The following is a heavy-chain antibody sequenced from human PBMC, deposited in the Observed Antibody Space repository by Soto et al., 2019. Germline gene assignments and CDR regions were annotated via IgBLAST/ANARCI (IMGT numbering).Heavy chain of an antibody. D-gene: IGHD2-2*01. CDR3: AHTKIVVVPAATHNFDY. J-gene: IGHJ4*01. V-gene: IGHV2-5*01. CDR2: IYWNDDK. CDR1: GFSLNTSGMG. Sequence: KSGPTAGEPTQTLPLTCTFSGFSLNTSGMGVGWIRQPPGKALEWLALIYWNDDKRYRPSLNSRLTIAKDTSKSQVVLTVTNVDPVDTATYYCAHTKIVVVPAATHNFDYWGQGILVTVSS.